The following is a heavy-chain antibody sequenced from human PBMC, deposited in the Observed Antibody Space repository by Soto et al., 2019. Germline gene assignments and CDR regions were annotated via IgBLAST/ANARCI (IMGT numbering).Heavy chain of an antibody. CDR3: AHSMRRDNCRGGDCYYFDS. D-gene: IGHD2-21*02. V-gene: IGHV2-5*02. Sequence: SGPTLVNPTQTLALTCTFSGFSLSTSGVGVGWIRQPPGKALEWLALIYWDGEERYSPSLKTRLTIIKDTSKNQVVLVMTNVDPVDTATYYCAHSMRRDNCRGGDCYYFDSWGQGTPVTVSS. CDR1: GFSLSTSGVG. J-gene: IGHJ4*02. CDR2: IYWDGEE.